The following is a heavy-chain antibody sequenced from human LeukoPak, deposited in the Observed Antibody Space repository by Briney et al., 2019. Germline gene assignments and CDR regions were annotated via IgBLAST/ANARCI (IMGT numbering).Heavy chain of an antibody. CDR2: INPGDSDF. D-gene: IGHD3-22*01. CDR1: GYNFTTYW. Sequence: GESLKISCKGSGYNFTTYWIAWVRQMPGKGLEWMGIINPGDSDFRYSPSLQGQVTISADKSISTAYLQWSSLKASDTAMYYCARTITYYYDRRDRFDAFDIWGQGTMVTVSS. J-gene: IGHJ3*02. CDR3: ARTITYYYDRRDRFDAFDI. V-gene: IGHV5-51*01.